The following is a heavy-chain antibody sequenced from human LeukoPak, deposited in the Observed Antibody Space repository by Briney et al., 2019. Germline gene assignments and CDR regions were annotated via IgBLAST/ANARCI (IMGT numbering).Heavy chain of an antibody. D-gene: IGHD2-2*01. CDR1: GGTFSSYA. Sequence: RASVKVSCKASGGTFSSYAISWVRQAPGQRLEWMGGIIPIFGTANYAQKFQGRVTITTDESTSTAYMELSSLRSEDTAVYYCARGCSSTSCYPEPPAGLSVNWFDPWGQGTLVTVSS. V-gene: IGHV1-69*05. J-gene: IGHJ5*02. CDR2: IIPIFGTA. CDR3: ARGCSSTSCYPEPPAGLSVNWFDP.